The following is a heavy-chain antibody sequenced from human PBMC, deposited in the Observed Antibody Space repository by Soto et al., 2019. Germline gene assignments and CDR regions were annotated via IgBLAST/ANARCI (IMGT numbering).Heavy chain of an antibody. Sequence: QVQLVQSGAEVKKPGASVKVSCKASGYSFTDYHIHWVRQAPGQGLEWLGRINPKSGGTSTAQKFQGWVTMTTDTSISTASMELTTLTSDATAIYYCARGDSTDCSNGVCSFFYNHDMDVWGQGTTVTVSS. D-gene: IGHD2-8*01. CDR2: INPKSGGT. V-gene: IGHV1-2*04. CDR1: GYSFTDYH. CDR3: ARGDSTDCSNGVCSFFYNHDMDV. J-gene: IGHJ6*02.